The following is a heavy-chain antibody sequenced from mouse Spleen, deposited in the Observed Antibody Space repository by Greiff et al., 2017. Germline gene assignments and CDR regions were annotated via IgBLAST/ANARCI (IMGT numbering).Heavy chain of an antibody. CDR1: GYSFTGYY. CDR3: ARYWFLDY. CDR2: INPSTGGT. D-gene: IGHD2-2*01. J-gene: IGHJ2*01. Sequence: VQLKQSGPELVKPGASVKISCKASGYSFTGYYMNWVKQSPEKSLEWIGEINPSTGGTTYNQKFKAKATLTVDKSSSTAYMQLKSLTSEDSAVYYCARYWFLDYWGQGTTLTVSS. V-gene: IGHV1-42*01.